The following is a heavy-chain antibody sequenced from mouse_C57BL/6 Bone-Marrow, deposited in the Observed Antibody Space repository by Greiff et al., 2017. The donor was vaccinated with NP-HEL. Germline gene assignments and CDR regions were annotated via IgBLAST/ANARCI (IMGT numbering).Heavy chain of an antibody. CDR2: IYPGSGNT. D-gene: IGHD1-3*01. J-gene: IGHJ2*01. CDR3: ARKWAQDY. Sequence: VQLQQSGAELVRPGASVKLSCKASGYTFTDYYINWVKQRPGQGLEWIARIYPGSGNTYYNEKFKGKATLTAEKSSSTAYMQLSSLTSEDSAVYFCARKWAQDYWGQGTTLTVSS. CDR1: GYTFTDYY. V-gene: IGHV1-76*01.